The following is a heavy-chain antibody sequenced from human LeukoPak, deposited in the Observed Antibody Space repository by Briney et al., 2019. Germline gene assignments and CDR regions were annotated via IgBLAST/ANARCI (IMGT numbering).Heavy chain of an antibody. V-gene: IGHV3-23*01. CDR2: ISGSGGST. CDR3: ARDPHSLDY. D-gene: IGHD2-21*01. J-gene: IGHJ4*02. Sequence: GGSLRLSCAASGFTFSSYAMSWVRQAPGKGLEWVSAISGSGGSTYYADSVKGRFTISRDNAKNSLYLQMNSLRAEDTAVYYCARDPHSLDYWGQGTLVTVSS. CDR1: GFTFSSYA.